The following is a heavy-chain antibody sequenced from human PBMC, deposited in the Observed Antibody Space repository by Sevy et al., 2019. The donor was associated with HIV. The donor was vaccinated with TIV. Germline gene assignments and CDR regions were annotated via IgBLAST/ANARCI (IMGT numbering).Heavy chain of an antibody. D-gene: IGHD6-13*01. V-gene: IGHV1-18*01. CDR3: ARDVPASGAATLDS. CDR1: GYTFTHFG. Sequence: ASVNVSCTASGYTFTHFGITWVRQAPGQGLEWMGWISAYNGNTYYLQKFQGRVTMTTDTSTSTAYMDLRSLRSDDTAIYYCARDVPASGAATLDSWGQGTLVTVSS. J-gene: IGHJ4*02. CDR2: ISAYNGNT.